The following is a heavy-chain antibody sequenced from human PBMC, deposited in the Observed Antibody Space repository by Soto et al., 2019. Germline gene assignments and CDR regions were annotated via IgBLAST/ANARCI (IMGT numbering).Heavy chain of an antibody. J-gene: IGHJ4*02. D-gene: IGHD1-1*01. CDR2: ISAHNGNT. CDR3: ARGRYGDY. V-gene: IGHV1-18*01. CDR1: GYTFTSYG. Sequence: QVHLVQSGAEVKKPGASVKVSCKASGYTFTSYGITWVRQAPGQGLEWMGWISAHNGNTDYAQKLQSRVIVTRDTSTSTAYMALRSLRSDDTGVYYCARGRYGDYWGQGALVTVSS.